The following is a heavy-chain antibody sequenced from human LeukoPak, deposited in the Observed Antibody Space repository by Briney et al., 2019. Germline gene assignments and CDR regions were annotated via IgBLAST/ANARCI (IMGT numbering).Heavy chain of an antibody. D-gene: IGHD4-17*01. CDR1: GFTFSIYS. Sequence: GGSLRLSCAASGFTFSIYSMNWVRQAPGKGLEWVSFVSSSSSSTYYADSVKGRFTVSRDNAKNSLYLQMNSLRAEDTAVYYCARAEGDYLNYYGMDVWGQGTTVTVSS. V-gene: IGHV3-48*01. CDR2: VSSSSSST. J-gene: IGHJ6*02. CDR3: ARAEGDYLNYYGMDV.